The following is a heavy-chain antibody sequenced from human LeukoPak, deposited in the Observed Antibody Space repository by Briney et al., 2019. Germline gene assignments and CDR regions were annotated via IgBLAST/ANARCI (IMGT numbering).Heavy chain of an antibody. D-gene: IGHD2-8*01. CDR1: GYTFTSYD. J-gene: IGHJ4*02. CDR3: ARVGSLYCTNGVCYGLDY. Sequence: ASVKVSCKASGYTFTSYDINWVRQATGQGLEWMGWMNPNSGSTGYAQKFQGRVTITRNTSISTAYMELSSLRSEDTAVYYCARVGSLYCTNGVCYGLDYWGQGTLVTVSS. CDR2: MNPNSGST. V-gene: IGHV1-8*03.